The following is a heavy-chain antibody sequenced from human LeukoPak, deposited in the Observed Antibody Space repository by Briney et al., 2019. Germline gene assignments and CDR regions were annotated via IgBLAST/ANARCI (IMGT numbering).Heavy chain of an antibody. J-gene: IGHJ4*02. V-gene: IGHV3-7*01. CDR3: AREGPITIFGVVFDY. CDR1: GFTFSSYW. Sequence: GGSLRLSCAASGFTFSSYWMSWVRQAPGKGLEWVANIKQDGSEKYYVDSVKGRFTISRDNAKNSLYLQMNSLRAEDTAVYYCAREGPITIFGVVFDYWGQGTLVTVSS. CDR2: IKQDGSEK. D-gene: IGHD3-3*01.